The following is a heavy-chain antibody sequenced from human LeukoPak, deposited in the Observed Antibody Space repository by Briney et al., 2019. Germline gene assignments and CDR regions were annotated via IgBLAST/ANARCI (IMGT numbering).Heavy chain of an antibody. J-gene: IGHJ5*02. CDR1: GGSISSGDYY. Sequence: SQTLSFTCTVSGGSISSGDYYWSWIRQPPGKGLEWIGYIYYSGSTYYNPSLKSRVTISVDTSKNQFSLKLSSVTAADTAVYYCARDRNGDYGAWFDPWGQGTLVTVSS. CDR3: ARDRNGDYGAWFDP. D-gene: IGHD4-17*01. CDR2: IYYSGST. V-gene: IGHV4-30-4*01.